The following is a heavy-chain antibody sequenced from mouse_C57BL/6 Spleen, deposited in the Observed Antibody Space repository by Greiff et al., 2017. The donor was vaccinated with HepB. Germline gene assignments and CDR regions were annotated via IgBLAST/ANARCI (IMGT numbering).Heavy chain of an antibody. J-gene: IGHJ2*01. CDR1: GFTFSSYA. Sequence: EVKLQESGGGLVKPGGSLKLSCAASGFTFSSYAMSWVRQTPEKRLEWVATISDGGSYTYYPDNVKGRFTISRDNAKNNLYLQMSHLKSEDTAMYYCARVPNLDYFDYWGQGTTLTVSS. CDR2: ISDGGSYT. CDR3: ARVPNLDYFDY. D-gene: IGHD4-1*01. V-gene: IGHV5-4*03.